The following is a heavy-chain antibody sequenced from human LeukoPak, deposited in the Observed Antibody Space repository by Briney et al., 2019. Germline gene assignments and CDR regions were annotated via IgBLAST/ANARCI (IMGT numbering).Heavy chain of an antibody. Sequence: GASVKVSCKASGYTFTGYYMHWVRQAPGQGLEWMARINPNSGGTNYAQKFQGRVTMTRDTSISTAYMELSRLRSDDTAVYYCARLVRNYYYMDVWGKGTTVTVSS. V-gene: IGHV1-2*06. CDR3: ARLVRNYYYMDV. D-gene: IGHD3-16*02. J-gene: IGHJ6*03. CDR2: INPNSGGT. CDR1: GYTFTGYY.